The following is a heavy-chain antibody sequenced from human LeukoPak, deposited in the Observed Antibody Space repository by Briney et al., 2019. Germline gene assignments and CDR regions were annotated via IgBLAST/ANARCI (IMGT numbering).Heavy chain of an antibody. J-gene: IGHJ4*02. V-gene: IGHV3-23*01. D-gene: IGHD6-19*01. CDR3: AKGYSSGWSGFSAFDY. CDR2: ISGSGGST. CDR1: GFTFSTYA. Sequence: GGSLRLSCAASGFTFSTYAMSWVRQAPWKGLEWVSAISGSGGSTYYADSVKGRFTISRDNSKNTLYLQMNSLGAEDTAVYYCAKGYSSGWSGFSAFDYWGQGTLVTVSS.